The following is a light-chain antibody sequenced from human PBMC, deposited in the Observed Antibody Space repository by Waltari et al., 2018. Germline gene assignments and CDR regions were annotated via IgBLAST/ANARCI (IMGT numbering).Light chain of an antibody. CDR3: QSYDATLSGSGV. CDR2: VNT. V-gene: IGLV1-40*01. Sequence: QSVLTQPPSVSGVPGQRVTISCTGSSSNVVIDYDVHWYQQLPGTAPKLLISVNTNRPQGLPDRFSGAKPGTSASLVITGLQAEDEGTYYCQSYDATLSGSGVFGGGTKVTVL. CDR1: SSNVVIDYD. J-gene: IGLJ2*01.